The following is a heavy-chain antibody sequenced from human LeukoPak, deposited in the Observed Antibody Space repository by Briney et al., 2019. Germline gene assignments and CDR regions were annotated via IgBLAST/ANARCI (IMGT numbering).Heavy chain of an antibody. J-gene: IGHJ4*02. CDR1: GFTFNNYA. Sequence: GRSLRLSCAASGFTFNNYAMHWVRQAPGKGPEWVAVISYDGSNKYYADSVKGRFTISRDNSKNTLYLQMNSLRPEDTAVYYCARDPSSGYYYYFDYWGQGTLVTVSS. D-gene: IGHD3-22*01. V-gene: IGHV3-30-3*01. CDR2: ISYDGSNK. CDR3: ARDPSSGYYYYFDY.